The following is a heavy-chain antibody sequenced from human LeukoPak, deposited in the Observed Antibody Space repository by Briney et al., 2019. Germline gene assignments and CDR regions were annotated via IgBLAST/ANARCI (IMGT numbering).Heavy chain of an antibody. CDR2: ITDAVGST. CDR3: ARGVTRYCSSTSCYYFDY. J-gene: IGHJ4*02. V-gene: IGHV3-23*01. CDR1: GFTFSSSS. D-gene: IGHD2-2*01. Sequence: GGSLRLSCAASGFTFSSSSISWVRQAPGKGLEWVSAITDAVGSTHYADSVKGRFTISSDNSKNTLYLQMNSLRAEDTAVYYCARGVTRYCSSTSCYYFDYWGQGTLVTVSS.